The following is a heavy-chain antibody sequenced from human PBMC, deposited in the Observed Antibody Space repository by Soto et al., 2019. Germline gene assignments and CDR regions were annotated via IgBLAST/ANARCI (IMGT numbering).Heavy chain of an antibody. V-gene: IGHV1-3*01. J-gene: IGHJ4*02. Sequence: KDPRYTNASKSRRWAHHAPGQRLEWMGWINAGNGNTKYSQKFQGRVTITRDTSASTAYMELSSLRSEDTAVYYCARVIGGWYYFDYWGQGTLVTVSS. D-gene: IGHD6-19*01. CDR3: ARVIGGWYYFDY. CDR2: INAGNGNT. CDR1: RYTNASKS.